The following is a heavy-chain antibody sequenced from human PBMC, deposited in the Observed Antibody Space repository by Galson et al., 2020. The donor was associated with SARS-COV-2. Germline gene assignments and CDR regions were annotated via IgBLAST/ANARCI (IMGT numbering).Heavy chain of an antibody. V-gene: IGHV3-74*01. CDR2: INSDGSST. CDR1: GFTFSTYW. CDR3: ARGREGSFDY. Sequence: ESLKISCAASGFTFSTYWMHWVRQAPGKGLVWVSRINSDGSSTTYADSGKGRFTISRDNAKNTLFLQMNSLRAEDTAVYFCARGREGSFDYWGQGTLVTVSS. J-gene: IGHJ4*02.